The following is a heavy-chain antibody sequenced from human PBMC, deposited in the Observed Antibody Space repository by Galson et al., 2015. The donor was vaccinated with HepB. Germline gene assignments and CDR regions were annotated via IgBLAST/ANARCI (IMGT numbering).Heavy chain of an antibody. CDR1: GFTFSNAW. J-gene: IGHJ4*02. V-gene: IGHV3-15*01. D-gene: IGHD1-26*01. CDR2: IKSKTDGGTT. Sequence: SLRLSCAASGFTFSNAWMSWVRQAPGKGLEWVGRIKSKTDGGTTDYAAPVKGRFTISRDDSKNTLYLQMNSLKTEDTAVYYCTTEIVGATQRAEAGYWGQGTLVTVSS. CDR3: TTEIVGATQRAEAGY.